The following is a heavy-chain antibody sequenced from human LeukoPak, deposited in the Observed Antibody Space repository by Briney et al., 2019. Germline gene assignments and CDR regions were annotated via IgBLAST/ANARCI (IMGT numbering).Heavy chain of an antibody. J-gene: IGHJ6*03. CDR1: GFTFSSYS. CDR3: ARDPTTATSWAFGYYYYMDV. Sequence: GGSLRLSCAASGFTFSSYSMNWVRQAPGKGLEWVSYISSSSSTIYYADSVKGRFTISRDNAKNSLYLQMNSLRGEDTAVYYCARDPTTATSWAFGYYYYMDVWGKGTTVTVSS. CDR2: ISSSSSTI. V-gene: IGHV3-48*01. D-gene: IGHD4-17*01.